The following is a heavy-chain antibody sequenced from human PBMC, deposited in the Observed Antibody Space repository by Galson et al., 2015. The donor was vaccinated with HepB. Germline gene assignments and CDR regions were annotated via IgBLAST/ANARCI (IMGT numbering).Heavy chain of an antibody. J-gene: IGHJ3*01. Sequence: SLRLSCAGSGFTFGDYAMNWFRQAPGKGLKWVGFIGSKSYGGTTEYAASVKGRFIISRDDSENIAYLHMNSLKIEDTAVYYCTRDRWFHSFDLWGQGTMVTVSP. CDR2: IGSKSYGGTT. CDR1: GFTFGDYA. D-gene: IGHD3-9*01. CDR3: TRDRWFHSFDL. V-gene: IGHV3-49*03.